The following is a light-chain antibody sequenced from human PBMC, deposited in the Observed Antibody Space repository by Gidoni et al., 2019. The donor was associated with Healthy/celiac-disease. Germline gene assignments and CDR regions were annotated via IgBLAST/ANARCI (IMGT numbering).Light chain of an antibody. Sequence: DIQLTQSPSFLSASVGDRVTITCRASQGISSYLAWYQQKPGKAPKLLIYAASTLQSGVPSRFSGSGSGTEFTLTISSLQPEDFATYYCHQLNSYPLFTFGPXTKVDIK. V-gene: IGKV1-9*01. CDR1: QGISSY. CDR3: HQLNSYPLFT. J-gene: IGKJ3*01. CDR2: AAS.